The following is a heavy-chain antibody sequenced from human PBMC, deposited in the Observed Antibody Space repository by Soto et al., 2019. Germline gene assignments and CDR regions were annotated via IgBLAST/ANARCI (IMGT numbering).Heavy chain of an antibody. J-gene: IGHJ6*02. D-gene: IGHD4-17*01. CDR2: IIPIFGTA. Sequence: SVKVSCKASGGTFSSYAISWVRQAPGQGLEWMGGIIPIFGTANYAQKFQGRVTITADESTSTAYMELSSLRSEDTAVYYCARGDYGDHDYYYYGMDVWGQGTTVTVSS. V-gene: IGHV1-69*13. CDR3: ARGDYGDHDYYYYGMDV. CDR1: GGTFSSYA.